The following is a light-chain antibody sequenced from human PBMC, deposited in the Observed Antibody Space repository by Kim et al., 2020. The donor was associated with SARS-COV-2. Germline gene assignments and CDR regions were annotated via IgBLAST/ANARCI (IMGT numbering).Light chain of an antibody. V-gene: IGKV3-11*01. CDR1: QGVSSY. J-gene: IGKJ2*01. Sequence: TLAPGERATLSCRASQGVSSYLAWYQQKPGQAPRLLISDASNRATGIPARFSGSGSGTDFSLTISSLEPEDFAIYYCQQRSSWYTFGQGTKLEIK. CDR2: DAS. CDR3: QQRSSWYT.